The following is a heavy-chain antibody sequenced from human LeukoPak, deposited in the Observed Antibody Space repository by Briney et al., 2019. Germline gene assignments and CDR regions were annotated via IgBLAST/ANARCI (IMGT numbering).Heavy chain of an antibody. V-gene: IGHV3-48*03. CDR2: ISSSDSTI. J-gene: IGHJ4*02. Sequence: GGSLRLSCAASGFTFSSYAMHWVRQAPGKGLEWVSYISSSDSTIYYADSVKGRFTISRDNAKNSLYLQMNSLRAEDTAVYYCARDYGGSSPFDYWGQGTLVTVSP. CDR3: ARDYGGSSPFDY. CDR1: GFTFSSYA. D-gene: IGHD4-23*01.